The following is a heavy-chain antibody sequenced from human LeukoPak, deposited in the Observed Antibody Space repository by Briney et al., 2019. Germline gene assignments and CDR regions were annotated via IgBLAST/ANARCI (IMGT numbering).Heavy chain of an antibody. D-gene: IGHD5-12*01. CDR2: ISGRGGST. J-gene: IGHJ4*02. V-gene: IGHV3-23*01. CDR1: GFTFSSYA. CDR3: AKVRSGYDSLDY. Sequence: GGSLRLSCAASGFTFSSYAMSWVRQAPEKGLDWVSAISGRGGSTYYADSVKGRFTISRDNSKNTLYLQMNSLRAEDTAVYYCAKVRSGYDSLDYWGQGTLVTVSS.